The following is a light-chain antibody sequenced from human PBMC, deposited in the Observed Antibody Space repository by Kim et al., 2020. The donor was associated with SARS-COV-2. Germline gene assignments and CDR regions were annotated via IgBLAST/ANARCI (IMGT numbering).Light chain of an antibody. V-gene: IGLV2-14*03. Sequence: STTISCTGTSSDVGNYNHVSWYQQYPGKAPKLMIYGVSNRPSGVSNRFSGSKSGNMASLTISGLQTEDESDFYCSSYTGNTTRYVFGTGTKVTVL. CDR1: SSDVGNYNH. CDR3: SSYTGNTTRYV. J-gene: IGLJ1*01. CDR2: GVS.